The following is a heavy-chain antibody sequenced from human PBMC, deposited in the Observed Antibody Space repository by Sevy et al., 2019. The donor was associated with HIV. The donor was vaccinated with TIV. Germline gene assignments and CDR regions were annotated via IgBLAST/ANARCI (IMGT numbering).Heavy chain of an antibody. CDR2: ISSSSTI. J-gene: IGHJ3*02. Sequence: GGSLRLSCAASGFTFSSYSMNWVRQAPGKGLEWVSYISSSSTIYYADSVKGRFTISRDNAKNSLYLQMNSLRDEDTAVYYCARGSGATYAFDIWGQGTMVTVSS. CDR3: ARGSGATYAFDI. D-gene: IGHD1-26*01. V-gene: IGHV3-48*02. CDR1: GFTFSSYS.